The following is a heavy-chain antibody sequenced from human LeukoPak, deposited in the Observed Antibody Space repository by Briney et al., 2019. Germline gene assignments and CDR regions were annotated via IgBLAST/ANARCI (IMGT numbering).Heavy chain of an antibody. CDR3: AKDLIPLRGGGWFDP. CDR1: GFTFSSYA. J-gene: IGHJ5*02. D-gene: IGHD3-16*01. Sequence: PGGSLRLSCTASGFTFSSYAMSWVRQAPGKGLEWVSAISGSGGSTYYADSVKGRFTISRDNSKNTLYLQMNSLRAEDTAVYYCAKDLIPLRGGGWFDPWGQGTLVTVSS. CDR2: ISGSGGST. V-gene: IGHV3-23*01.